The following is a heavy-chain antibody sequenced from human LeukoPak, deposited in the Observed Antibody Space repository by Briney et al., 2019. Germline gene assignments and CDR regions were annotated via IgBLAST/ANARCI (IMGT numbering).Heavy chain of an antibody. J-gene: IGHJ4*02. Sequence: SGGSLRLSCAASGFTFSNAWMSWVRQAPEKGLEWVGRIKSKTDGGTTDYAAPVKGRFAISRDNSKNTLYLQMNSLRAEDTAVYYCARGRFNSYYDFWSGYYIGQGLDYWGQGTLVTVSS. CDR1: GFTFSNAW. CDR3: ARGRFNSYYDFWSGYYIGQGLDY. CDR2: IKSKTDGGTT. D-gene: IGHD3-3*01. V-gene: IGHV3-15*01.